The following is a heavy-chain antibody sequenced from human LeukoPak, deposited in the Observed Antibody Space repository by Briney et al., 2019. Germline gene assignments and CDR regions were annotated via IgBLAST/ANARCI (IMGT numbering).Heavy chain of an antibody. CDR2: ISSSSSYT. V-gene: IGHV3-11*06. D-gene: IGHD3-10*01. CDR3: AREKSGYFDY. CDR1: GFTFSDYY. J-gene: IGHJ4*02. Sequence: GGSLRLSCAASGFTFSDYYMSWVRQAPGKGLEWVPYISSSSSYTNYADYVKGRFTISRDNAKNSLYLQMHSLRAEDTAVYYCAREKSGYFDYWGQGTLVTVSS.